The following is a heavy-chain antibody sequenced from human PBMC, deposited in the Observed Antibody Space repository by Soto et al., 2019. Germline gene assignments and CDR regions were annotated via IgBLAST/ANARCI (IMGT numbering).Heavy chain of an antibody. V-gene: IGHV1-18*01. J-gene: IGHJ4*02. Sequence: QVQLVQSGAEVKKPGASVKVSCKACGYTFTSYGISWVRQAPGQGLEWMGWISAYNGNTNYAQKLQGRVTMTTDTSTSTAYMELRSLRSDDTAVYYCARDRYCSGGSCYSLAVDYWGQGTLVTVSS. CDR2: ISAYNGNT. CDR3: ARDRYCSGGSCYSLAVDY. D-gene: IGHD2-15*01. CDR1: GYTFTSYG.